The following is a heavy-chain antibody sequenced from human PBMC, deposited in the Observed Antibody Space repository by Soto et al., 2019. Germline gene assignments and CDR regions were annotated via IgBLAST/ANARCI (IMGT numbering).Heavy chain of an antibody. Sequence: SETLSLTCAVSGRSISSGGYSWSWIRQPPGKGLEWIGYIYHSGSTYYNPSLKSRVTISVDRSKNQFSLKLSSVTAADTAVYYCARDKITGLFDYWGQGTQVTVSS. J-gene: IGHJ4*02. V-gene: IGHV4-30-2*01. CDR1: GRSISSGGYS. CDR3: ARDKITGLFDY. CDR2: IYHSGST. D-gene: IGHD2-8*02.